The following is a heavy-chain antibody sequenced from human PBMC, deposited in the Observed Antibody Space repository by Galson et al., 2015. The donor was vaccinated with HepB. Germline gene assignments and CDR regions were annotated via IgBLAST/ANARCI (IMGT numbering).Heavy chain of an antibody. V-gene: IGHV3-23*01. Sequence: SLRLSCAASGFTFSSYAMSWVRQAPGKGLEWVSGISAGDYSTYYADSVKGRFTISRDNSKNTLYLQMNSLRAEDTAVYFCAKENIWGSYRYNFDYWGQGTLVTVSS. CDR1: GFTFSSYA. J-gene: IGHJ4*02. D-gene: IGHD3-16*02. CDR3: AKENIWGSYRYNFDY. CDR2: ISAGDYST.